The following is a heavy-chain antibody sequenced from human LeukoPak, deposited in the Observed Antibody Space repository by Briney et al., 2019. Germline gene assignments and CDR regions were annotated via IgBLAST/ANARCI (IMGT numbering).Heavy chain of an antibody. J-gene: IGHJ4*02. D-gene: IGHD6-25*01. V-gene: IGHV3-21*04. CDR3: ARGGTRLDY. CDR1: GFTFSSYR. CDR2: ITSSGSYI. Sequence: GGSLRLSCAASGFTFSSYRMNWVRQAPGKGLEWVSSITSSGSYIYYADSLRGRFTISRDNAKNSLYLQMSSLRSEDTAVYYCARGGTRLDYWGQGTLVTVSS.